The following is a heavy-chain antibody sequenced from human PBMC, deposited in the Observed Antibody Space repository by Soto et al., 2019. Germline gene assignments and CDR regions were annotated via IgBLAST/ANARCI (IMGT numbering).Heavy chain of an antibody. Sequence: PSETLSLTCTVSGGSISSGGYYWRWIRQHPGKGLEWIGYIYYSGSTYYNPSLKSRVTISVDTSKNQFSLKLSSVTAADTAVYYCARAAHYSSPFRWFDPWGQGTLVTVSS. CDR1: GGSISSGGYY. CDR3: ARAAHYSSPFRWFDP. D-gene: IGHD6-13*01. CDR2: IYYSGST. J-gene: IGHJ5*02. V-gene: IGHV4-31*03.